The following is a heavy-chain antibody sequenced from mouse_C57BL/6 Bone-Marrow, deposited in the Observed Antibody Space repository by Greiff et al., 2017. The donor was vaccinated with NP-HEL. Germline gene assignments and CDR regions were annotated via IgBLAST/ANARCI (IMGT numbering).Heavy chain of an antibody. CDR3: AREGGTYYFDY. J-gene: IGHJ4*01. D-gene: IGHD1-1*01. CDR2: ISDGGSYT. CDR1: GFTFSSYA. Sequence: EVKLVESGGGLVKPGGSLKLSCAASGFTFSSYAMSWVRQTPEKRLEWVATISDGGSYTYYPDNVKGRFTISRDNAKNNLYLQMSHLKSEDTAMYYCAREGGTYYFDYWGQGTSVTVSS. V-gene: IGHV5-4*01.